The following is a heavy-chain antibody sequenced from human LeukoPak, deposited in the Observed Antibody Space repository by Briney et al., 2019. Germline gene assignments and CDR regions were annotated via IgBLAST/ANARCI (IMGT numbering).Heavy chain of an antibody. Sequence: ASVKDSCKASGGTFSSYAISWVRQAPGQGLEWMGGIIPIFGTANYAQKFQGRVTITADESTSTAYMELSSLRSEDTAVYYCARQHSYGSGLDYWGQGTLVTVSS. CDR1: GGTFSSYA. D-gene: IGHD3-10*01. V-gene: IGHV1-69*13. CDR2: IIPIFGTA. J-gene: IGHJ4*02. CDR3: ARQHSYGSGLDY.